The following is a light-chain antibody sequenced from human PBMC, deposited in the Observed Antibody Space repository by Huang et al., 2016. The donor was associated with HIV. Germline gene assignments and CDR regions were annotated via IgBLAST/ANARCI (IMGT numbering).Light chain of an antibody. V-gene: IGKV3-11*01. CDR1: QSVHSY. Sequence: EIVLTQSPATLTLSPGERATLSCRASQSVHSYLAWYQQKPGQAPRLLIYYASNRATGSPARFSGSGSGTDFTLTISNLQSEDFAVYYCQQRSAWPLTFGGGTKVEI. CDR2: YAS. CDR3: QQRSAWPLT. J-gene: IGKJ4*01.